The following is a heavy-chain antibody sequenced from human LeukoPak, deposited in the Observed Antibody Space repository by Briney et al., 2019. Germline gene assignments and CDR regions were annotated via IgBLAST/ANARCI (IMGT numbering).Heavy chain of an antibody. CDR2: INHSGST. CDR3: ARAYYYDSSGYYYNDY. CDR1: GGSFSGYY. Sequence: PSETLSLTCAVYGGSFSGYYWSWIRQPPGKGLEWIGEINHSGSTNYNSSLKSRVTISVDTSKNQFSLKLSSVTAADTAVYYCARAYYYDSSGYYYNDYWGQGTLVTVSS. D-gene: IGHD3-22*01. J-gene: IGHJ4*02. V-gene: IGHV4-34*01.